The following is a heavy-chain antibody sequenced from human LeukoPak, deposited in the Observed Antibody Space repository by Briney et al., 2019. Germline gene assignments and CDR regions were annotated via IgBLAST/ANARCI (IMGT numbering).Heavy chain of an antibody. J-gene: IGHJ4*02. V-gene: IGHV3-9*01. CDR2: ISWNSGSI. Sequence: SLRLSCAASGFTFDDYAMHWVRQAPGKGLEWVSGISWNSGSIGYADSVKGRFTISRDNAKNSLYLQMNSLRAEDTALYYCAKDAHWGLLANFDYWGQGTLVTVSS. D-gene: IGHD1-26*01. CDR1: GFTFDDYA. CDR3: AKDAHWGLLANFDY.